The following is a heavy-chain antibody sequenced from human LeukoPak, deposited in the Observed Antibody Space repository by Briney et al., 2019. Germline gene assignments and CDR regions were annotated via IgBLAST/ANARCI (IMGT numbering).Heavy chain of an antibody. V-gene: IGHV4-39*07. Sequence: PSQTLSLTCTVSGGSISSSSSYWGWLRQPPGKGLEWLGSIYYSGNTYYNPSLKSRVTISVDTSKNDFSLKLTSVTAADTAVYYCAREGTGLVIITASFDYWGQGILVTVSS. CDR1: GGSISSSSSY. CDR2: IYYSGNT. D-gene: IGHD3-9*01. J-gene: IGHJ4*02. CDR3: AREGTGLVIITASFDY.